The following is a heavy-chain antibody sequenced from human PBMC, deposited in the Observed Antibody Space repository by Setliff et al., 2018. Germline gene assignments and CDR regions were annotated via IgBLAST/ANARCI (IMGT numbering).Heavy chain of an antibody. D-gene: IGHD1-26*01. J-gene: IGHJ3*02. CDR2: IYYSGTT. CDR1: GGSFSSGGYY. Sequence: SETLSLTCTVSGGSFSSGGYYWNWIRQHPGKGLEWIGYIYYSGTTYSNPTLKSGVTISVDTSKSKFSLNLTSVTAADTVIYYCARVRWDRESFDIWGQGTMVTVSS. CDR3: ARVRWDRESFDI. V-gene: IGHV4-31*03.